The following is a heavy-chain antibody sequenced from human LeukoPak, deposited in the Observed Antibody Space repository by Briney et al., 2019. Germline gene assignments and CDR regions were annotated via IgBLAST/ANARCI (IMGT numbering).Heavy chain of an antibody. D-gene: IGHD2-15*01. V-gene: IGHV3-7*03. CDR3: AKDLVVRGGDY. Sequence: PGGSLRLSCAASGFTFSSYWMSWVRQAPGKGLEWVANIKQDGSEKYYVDSVKGRFTISRDNSKNTLYLQMNSLRAEDTAVYYCAKDLVVRGGDYWGQGTLVTVSS. J-gene: IGHJ4*02. CDR2: IKQDGSEK. CDR1: GFTFSSYW.